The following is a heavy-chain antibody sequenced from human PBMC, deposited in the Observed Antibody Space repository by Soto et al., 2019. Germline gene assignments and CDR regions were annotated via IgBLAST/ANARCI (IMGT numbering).Heavy chain of an antibody. Sequence: QVQLVQSGAEVKRPGSSVKVSCKASGDTFSFYSINWVRQAPGLGLEWMGRVNPILSMSNYAQRFQCRVTMTAEKSTSTAYMELSGLRSEDTAMYYCATSYGSGYRAFDYWGQGALVTVSS. CDR3: ATSYGSGYRAFDY. CDR1: GDTFSFYS. CDR2: VNPILSMS. D-gene: IGHD3-10*01. V-gene: IGHV1-69*04. J-gene: IGHJ4*02.